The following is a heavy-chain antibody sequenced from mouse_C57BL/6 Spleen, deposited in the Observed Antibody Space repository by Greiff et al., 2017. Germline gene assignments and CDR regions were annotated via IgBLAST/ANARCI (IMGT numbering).Heavy chain of an antibody. D-gene: IGHD1-1*01. CDR1: GYTFTDYY. Sequence: QVQLQQSGAELVRPGASVKLSCKASGYTFTDYYINWVKQRPGQGLEWIARIYPGSGNTYYNEKFKGKATLTAEKSSSTAYMQLSSLTSEDSAVYFCVTTVVRAMDYWGQGTSVTASS. CDR3: VTTVVRAMDY. V-gene: IGHV1-76*01. CDR2: IYPGSGNT. J-gene: IGHJ4*01.